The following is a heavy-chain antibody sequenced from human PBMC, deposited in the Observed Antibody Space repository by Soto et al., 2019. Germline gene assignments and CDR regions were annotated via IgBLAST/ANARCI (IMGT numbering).Heavy chain of an antibody. CDR2: ISRSGGST. V-gene: IGHV3-23*01. Sequence: HPGGSLRLSCAASGFTFSSYAMSWVRQAPGKGLEWVSGISRSGGSTYYADSVKGRFTISRDNSKNTLYLQMNSLRAEDTAVYYCAKPLYYDSSGSDYYYYGMDVWGQGTTVTVSS. J-gene: IGHJ6*02. D-gene: IGHD3-22*01. CDR1: GFTFSSYA. CDR3: AKPLYYDSSGSDYYYYGMDV.